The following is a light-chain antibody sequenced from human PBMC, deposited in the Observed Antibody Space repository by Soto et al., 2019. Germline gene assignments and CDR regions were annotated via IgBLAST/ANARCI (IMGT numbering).Light chain of an antibody. CDR2: AAS. Sequence: DIQMTQSPATLSASVGDRVTITCRASQSISSWLAWYQQKPGKAPKLLMYAASGLASGVPSRFSGSVSGTEFTLTINSLQPDDFAPYYCQRYDTYSWTFGQGTKVEIK. V-gene: IGKV1-5*03. CDR1: QSISSW. CDR3: QRYDTYSWT. J-gene: IGKJ1*01.